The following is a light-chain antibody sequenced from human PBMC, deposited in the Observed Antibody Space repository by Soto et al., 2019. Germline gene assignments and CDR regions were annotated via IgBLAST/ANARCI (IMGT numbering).Light chain of an antibody. CDR2: EVN. J-gene: IGLJ2*01. Sequence: QSALTQPPSASGSPGQSVTISCSGTSSDIGAYKYVSWYQHHSGKVPRLIIYEVNKRPSGVPDRFSGSKSGNTASLIVSGLQAEDEADYYCCSYAGSYTLVFGGGTKVTVL. CDR3: CSYAGSYTLV. CDR1: SSDIGAYKY. V-gene: IGLV2-8*01.